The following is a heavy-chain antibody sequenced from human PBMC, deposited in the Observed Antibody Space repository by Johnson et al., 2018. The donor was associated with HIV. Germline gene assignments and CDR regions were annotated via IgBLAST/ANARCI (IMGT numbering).Heavy chain of an antibody. CDR3: ARGLTLTDAFDI. V-gene: IGHV3-66*01. CDR1: GFTVSSNY. D-gene: IGHD3-9*01. J-gene: IGHJ3*02. CDR2: IYSGGST. Sequence: VQVVESGGGVVRPGGSLRLSCAASGFTVSSNYMSWVRQAPGKGLEWVSVIYSGGSTYYADSVKGRFTISRDNSKNTLYLQRNSLRPEDTAVYYCARGLTLTDAFDIWGQGTLVTVSS.